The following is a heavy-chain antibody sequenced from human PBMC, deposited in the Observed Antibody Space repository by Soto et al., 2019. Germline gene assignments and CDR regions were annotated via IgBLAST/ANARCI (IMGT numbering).Heavy chain of an antibody. CDR3: ARHRVAVAQIYYYYYGMDV. V-gene: IGHV5-51*01. Sequence: PGESLKISCKGSGYSFTSYWIGWVRQMPGKGLEWMGIIYPGDSDTRYSPSFQGQVTISADKSISTAYLQWSSLKASDTAMYYCARHRVAVAQIYYYYYGMDVWGQGTTVTVSS. D-gene: IGHD6-19*01. J-gene: IGHJ6*02. CDR2: IYPGDSDT. CDR1: GYSFTSYW.